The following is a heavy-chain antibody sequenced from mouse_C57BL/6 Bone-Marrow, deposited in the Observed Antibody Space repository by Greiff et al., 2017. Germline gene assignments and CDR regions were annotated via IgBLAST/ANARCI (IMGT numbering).Heavy chain of an antibody. Sequence: EVKLQESGGGLVKPGGSLKLSCAASGFTFSDYGMHWVRQAPEKGLEWVAYISSGSSTIYYADTVKGRFTISRDNAKNTLFLQMTSLRSEDTAMYYCARRTYGSSFFDYWGQGTTLTVSS. CDR3: ARRTYGSSFFDY. V-gene: IGHV5-17*01. CDR1: GFTFSDYG. J-gene: IGHJ2*01. D-gene: IGHD1-1*01. CDR2: ISSGSSTI.